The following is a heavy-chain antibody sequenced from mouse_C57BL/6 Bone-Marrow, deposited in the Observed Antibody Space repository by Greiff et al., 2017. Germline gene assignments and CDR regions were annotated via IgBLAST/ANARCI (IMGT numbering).Heavy chain of an antibody. CDR2: YYPGSGST. CDR1: GYTFTSYW. CDR3: ARGTTVVPFAD. Sequence: QVQLQQPGAELVKPAASVSMSCKVSGYTFTSYWITWVKQRPAQGHLWFGDYYPGSGSTNYNEKFKSKTTLTVDTSSSTAYMQLSSLTSEDSAVYYCARGTTVVPFADWGQGTLVTVSA. D-gene: IGHD1-1*01. J-gene: IGHJ3*01. V-gene: IGHV1-55*01.